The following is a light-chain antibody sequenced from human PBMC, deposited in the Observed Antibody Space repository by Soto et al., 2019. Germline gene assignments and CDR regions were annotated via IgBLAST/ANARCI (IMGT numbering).Light chain of an antibody. CDR3: GTWYKSLSAGV. J-gene: IGLJ3*02. Sequence: QSVLTQPPSVSAAPGQKVTISCSGSSSNIGNNYVSWYQQLPGTAPKLLIYENNKRPSGIPDRCSASKTGTSATLGITALQTGDEADYYCGTWYKSLSAGVFGGGTKLTVL. V-gene: IGLV1-51*01. CDR1: SSNIGNNY. CDR2: ENN.